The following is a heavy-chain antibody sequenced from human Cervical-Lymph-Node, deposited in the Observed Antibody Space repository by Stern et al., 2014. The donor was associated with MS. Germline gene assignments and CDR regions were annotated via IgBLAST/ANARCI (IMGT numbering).Heavy chain of an antibody. V-gene: IGHV1-69*09. Sequence: VQLVQSGAEVRKPGSSVRVSCKPSGGTFSSYTISLVRQVPGQGLEWMGKIIPMYDIANYAQKFQGRVTITADKSTSTAYMELSSLRSEDTAVYYCARVPLVVLVPTRGDAFDIWGQGTMVTVSS. CDR2: IIPMYDIA. J-gene: IGHJ3*02. D-gene: IGHD2-21*01. CDR1: GGTFSSYT. CDR3: ARVPLVVLVPTRGDAFDI.